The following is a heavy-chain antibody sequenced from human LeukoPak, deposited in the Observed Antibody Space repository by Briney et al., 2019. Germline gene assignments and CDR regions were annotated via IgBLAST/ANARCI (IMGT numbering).Heavy chain of an antibody. CDR1: GFTFSGHF. J-gene: IGHJ4*02. D-gene: IGHD5-24*01. Sequence: PGGSLRLSCSASGFTFSGHFMHWVRQAPGKGLEYVSSISINGDKTYYAESVKGRFTISRDNSKNTLYLQLSSLRVEDTAVYYCARGAGYNYPYYFDYWGQGTLVTVSS. V-gene: IGHV3-64D*06. CDR3: ARGAGYNYPYYFDY. CDR2: ISINGDKT.